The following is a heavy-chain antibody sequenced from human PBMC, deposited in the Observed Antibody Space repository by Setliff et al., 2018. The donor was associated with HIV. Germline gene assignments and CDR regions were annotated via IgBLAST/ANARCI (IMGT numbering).Heavy chain of an antibody. D-gene: IGHD1-26*01. V-gene: IGHV1-8*01. CDR3: TRAHFLVTETRNWFDP. CDR1: GYTFTSYD. J-gene: IGHJ5*02. CDR2: MNPNSGNT. Sequence: GASVKVSCKASGYTFTSYDINWVRQATGQGLEWMGWMNPNSGNTGYAQKFQGRITMTRDTSTSIAYMELIRPRHDDTAFYYCTRAHFLVTETRNWFDPWGQGTLVTVSS.